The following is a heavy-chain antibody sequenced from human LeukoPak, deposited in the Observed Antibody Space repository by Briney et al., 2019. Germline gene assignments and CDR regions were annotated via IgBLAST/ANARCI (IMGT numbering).Heavy chain of an antibody. CDR3: ARDAGADRPFDY. D-gene: IGHD6-6*01. J-gene: IGHJ4*02. CDR2: IYYSGYT. CDR1: GGSIINYY. Sequence: SETLSLTCTVSGGSIINYYLTWIRQPPGKGLEWIGNIYYSGYTSYNPSLNSRVTISVDTSKNQFSLKLSSVHAADTAVYYCARDAGADRPFDYWGQGTLVTVSS. V-gene: IGHV4-59*01.